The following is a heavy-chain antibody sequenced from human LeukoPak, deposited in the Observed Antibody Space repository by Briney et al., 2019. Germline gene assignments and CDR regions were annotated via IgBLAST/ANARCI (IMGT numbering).Heavy chain of an antibody. CDR2: MYYRGTT. Sequence: SETLSLTCTVSGGSISSSSYYWGWIRQPPGKGLEWIGSMYYRGTTYYNPSLKSRVTISVDTSKNQFSLKVSSVTAADTAVYYCARGASSRFEHWGQGTLVTVSS. V-gene: IGHV4-39*07. CDR1: GGSISSSSYY. D-gene: IGHD6-13*01. J-gene: IGHJ4*02. CDR3: ARGASSRFEH.